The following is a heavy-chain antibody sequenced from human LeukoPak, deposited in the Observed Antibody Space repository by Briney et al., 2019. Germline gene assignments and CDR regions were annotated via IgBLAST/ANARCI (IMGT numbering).Heavy chain of an antibody. CDR3: ANEEVPNDY. D-gene: IGHD4/OR15-4a*01. J-gene: IGHJ4*02. CDR1: GFTFSSHA. Sequence: GGSLRLSCAVSGFTFSSHAMSWVRQAPGKGLEWVSGISISGDMTYYADSVEGRFTISRDNSKNTVHLQMNNARVEDTAVYFCANEEVPNDYWGQGTLVTVSS. CDR2: ISISGDMT. V-gene: IGHV3-23*01.